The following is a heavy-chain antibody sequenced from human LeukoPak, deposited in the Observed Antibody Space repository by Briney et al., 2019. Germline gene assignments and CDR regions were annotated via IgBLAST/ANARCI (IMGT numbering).Heavy chain of an antibody. CDR2: IYYSGST. J-gene: IGHJ4*02. V-gene: IGHV4-39*01. D-gene: IGHD4-23*01. CDR1: GGSISSSSYY. CDR3: ASEKTTVEYFDY. Sequence: SETLSLTCTVSGGSISSSSYYWGWIRQPPGKGLEWIGSIYYSGSTYYNPSLKSRVTISVDTSKNQFSLKLSSVTDADTAVYYCASEKTTVEYFDYWGQGTLVTVSS.